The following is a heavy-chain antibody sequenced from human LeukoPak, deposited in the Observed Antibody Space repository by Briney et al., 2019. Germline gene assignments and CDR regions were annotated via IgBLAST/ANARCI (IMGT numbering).Heavy chain of an antibody. V-gene: IGHV4-59*01. J-gene: IGHJ5*02. D-gene: IGHD1-26*01. CDR2: IYYSGST. CDR3: ARYSGSLGGFDP. CDR1: GGSISSYY. Sequence: SETLSLTCTVSGGSISSYYWSWIRQPPGKGLEWIGYIYYSGSTNYNPSLKSRVTISVDTSKNQFSLKLSSVTAADTAVYCCARYSGSLGGFDPWGQGTLVTVSS.